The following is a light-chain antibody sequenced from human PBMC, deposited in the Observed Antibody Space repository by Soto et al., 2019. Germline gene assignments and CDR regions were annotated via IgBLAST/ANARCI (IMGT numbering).Light chain of an antibody. V-gene: IGKV3-11*01. J-gene: IGKJ4*01. CDR3: QHRNMPLT. CDR2: DVS. CDR1: QSVFTY. Sequence: EIVLTQSPATLSLSPGERATLSCRASQSVFTYLAWYQQKPGQPPRLLIYDVSNRATGIPARFSGSGSGTDFTLTISSLEPEDSAVYYCQHRNMPLTFGGGTKVEIK.